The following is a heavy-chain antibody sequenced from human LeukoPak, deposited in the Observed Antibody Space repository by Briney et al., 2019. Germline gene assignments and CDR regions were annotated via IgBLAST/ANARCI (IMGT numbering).Heavy chain of an antibody. CDR2: ISSTGNYI. J-gene: IGHJ4*02. Sequence: PGGSLRVSRVGSGFIFSNFNMNWVRQAPGKGLEWVSSISSTGNYIHYADSVKGRFTISRDNAQKSLYLQMNSLRVEDSAVYYCARVSAGPVWGQGTVVTVSS. CDR3: ARVSAGPV. V-gene: IGHV3-21*01. CDR1: GFIFSNFN. D-gene: IGHD6-13*01.